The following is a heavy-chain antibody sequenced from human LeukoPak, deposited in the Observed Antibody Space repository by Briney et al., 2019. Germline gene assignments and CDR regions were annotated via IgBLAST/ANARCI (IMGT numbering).Heavy chain of an antibody. CDR2: IYYSGST. D-gene: IGHD3-22*01. CDR1: GGSISSYY. CDR3: AREGNSGYYYDPRYFDY. J-gene: IGHJ4*02. V-gene: IGHV4-59*01. Sequence: SETLSLTCTVSGGSISSYYWSWIRQPPGKGLECIGYIYYSGSTNYNPSLKSRVTISVDTSKNQFSLKLSSVTAADTAVYYCAREGNSGYYYDPRYFDYWGQGTLVTVSS.